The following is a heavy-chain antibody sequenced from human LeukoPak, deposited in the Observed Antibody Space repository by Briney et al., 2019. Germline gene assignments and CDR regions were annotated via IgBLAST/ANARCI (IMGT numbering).Heavy chain of an antibody. J-gene: IGHJ1*01. D-gene: IGHD2-15*01. CDR2: INHSGST. CDR3: ARARYCSGGSCYRTSEYFQH. Sequence: SETLSLTCAVYGGSFSGYYWSWIRQPPGKGLEWIGEINHSGSTNYNPSLKSRVTISVDTSKSQFSLKLSSVTAADTAVYYCARARYCSGGSCYRTSEYFQHWGQGTLVTVSS. CDR1: GGSFSGYY. V-gene: IGHV4-34*01.